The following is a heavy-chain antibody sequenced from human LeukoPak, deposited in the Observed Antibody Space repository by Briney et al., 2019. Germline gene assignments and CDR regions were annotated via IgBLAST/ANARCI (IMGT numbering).Heavy chain of an antibody. CDR1: GGTFSSYA. CDR3: ASRGEADRDAFDI. Sequence: SVKVSCKASGGTFSSYAISWVRQAPGQGLEWMGRIIPIFGTANYAQKFQGRVTITTDESTSTAYMELSSLRSEDTAVYYCASRGEADRDAFDIWGQGTMVTVSS. CDR2: IIPIFGTA. V-gene: IGHV1-69*05. D-gene: IGHD6-19*01. J-gene: IGHJ3*02.